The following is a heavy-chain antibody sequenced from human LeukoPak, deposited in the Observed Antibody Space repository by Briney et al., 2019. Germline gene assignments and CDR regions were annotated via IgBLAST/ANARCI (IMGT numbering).Heavy chain of an antibody. D-gene: IGHD2-15*01. Sequence: HGESLKISCKGSGYSINNYWIGWVRQMPGKGLEWMGIIYPADSDIRYSPSFQGQVTISADKSISTAYLQWSSLKASDTAMYYCARQEYCNGGSCYTWFDPWGQGTLVIVSS. J-gene: IGHJ5*02. CDR1: GYSINNYW. CDR2: IYPADSDI. CDR3: ARQEYCNGGSCYTWFDP. V-gene: IGHV5-51*01.